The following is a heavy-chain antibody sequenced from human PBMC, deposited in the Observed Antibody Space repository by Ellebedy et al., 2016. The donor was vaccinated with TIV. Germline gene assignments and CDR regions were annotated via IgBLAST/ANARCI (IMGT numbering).Heavy chain of an antibody. J-gene: IGHJ3*02. CDR2: IYSGGST. Sequence: GESLKIPCAASGFTVSSNYMSWVRQAPGKGLEWVSVIYSGGSTYYADSVKGRFTISRDNSKNTLYLQMNSLRAEDTAVYYCASRRYYYDSSGQDRHAFDIWGQGTMVTVSS. D-gene: IGHD3-22*01. CDR1: GFTVSSNY. V-gene: IGHV3-66*01. CDR3: ASRRYYYDSSGQDRHAFDI.